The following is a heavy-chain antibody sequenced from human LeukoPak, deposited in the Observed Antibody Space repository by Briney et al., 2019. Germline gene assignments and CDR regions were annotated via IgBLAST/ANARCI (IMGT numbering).Heavy chain of an antibody. V-gene: IGHV4-61*01. CDR3: ATLVSTRYYFDY. D-gene: IGHD5/OR15-5a*01. J-gene: IGHJ4*02. Sequence: SETLSLTCTVSGGSISSGSYYWSWIRQPPGKGLEWIAYIYYSGSTNYNPSLKSRVTISVDTSKNQFSLKLSSVTAADTAVYFRATLVSTRYYFDYWGQGTLVTVSS. CDR1: GGSISSGSYY. CDR2: IYYSGST.